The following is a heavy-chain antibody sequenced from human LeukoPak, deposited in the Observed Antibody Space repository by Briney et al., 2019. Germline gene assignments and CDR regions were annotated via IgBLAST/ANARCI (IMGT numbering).Heavy chain of an antibody. Sequence: PGGSLRLSCAASGFTLSNAWMSWVRQAPGKGLEWVSYIGDTTSTISYADSVKGRFTISRDNAKNSLFLQMSSLRHEDTAVYFCARGGSSHMEDWGQGTLVTVSS. CDR2: IGDTTSTI. CDR1: GFTLSNAW. J-gene: IGHJ4*02. D-gene: IGHD1-1*01. V-gene: IGHV3-48*02. CDR3: ARGGSSHMED.